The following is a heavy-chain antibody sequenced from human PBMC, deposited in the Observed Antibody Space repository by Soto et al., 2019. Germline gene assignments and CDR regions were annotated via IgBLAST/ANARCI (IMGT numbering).Heavy chain of an antibody. D-gene: IGHD3-10*01. CDR3: ARKVSGSTGRPDLWYFDL. J-gene: IGHJ2*01. V-gene: IGHV3-23*01. CDR2: ISGGGDAT. CDR1: GFTFSGYA. Sequence: EVQLLDSGGGLVQPGGSLRLSCAASGFTFSGYALTWVRQAPGKGLEWVSAISGGGDATFYADSVKGRFTISRDNSKNTLDLQMETLRAEDTAVYYCARKVSGSTGRPDLWYFDLWGRGTLVTVSS.